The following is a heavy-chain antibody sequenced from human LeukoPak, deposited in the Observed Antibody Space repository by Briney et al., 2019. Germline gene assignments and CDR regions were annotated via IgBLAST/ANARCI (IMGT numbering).Heavy chain of an antibody. CDR1: GFTFSSYA. CDR2: ISYDGSNK. D-gene: IGHD3-10*01. Sequence: GGSLRLSCAASGFTFSSYAMHWVRQAPGKGLEWVAVISYDGSNKYYADSVKGRFTISRDNSKNTLYLQMNSLRAEDTAVYYCARGPQVFGPLYYFDYWGQGTLVTVSS. V-gene: IGHV3-30-3*01. CDR3: ARGPQVFGPLYYFDY. J-gene: IGHJ4*02.